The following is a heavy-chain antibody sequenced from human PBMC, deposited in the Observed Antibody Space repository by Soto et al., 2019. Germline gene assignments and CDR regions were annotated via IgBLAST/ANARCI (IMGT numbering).Heavy chain of an antibody. J-gene: IGHJ6*02. CDR1: GLTVSSHF. CDR3: ARGLAGTISYYYYAMDV. V-gene: IGHV3-66*01. D-gene: IGHD1-7*01. CDR2: IYSGGST. Sequence: GGSMRLSCAASGLTVSSHFMTWVRQAPGKGLEWVSVIYSGGSTYYGDSVKGRFIISRDNAKNSLYLQMNSLRDEDTAVYYCARGLAGTISYYYYAMDVWGQGTTVTVSS.